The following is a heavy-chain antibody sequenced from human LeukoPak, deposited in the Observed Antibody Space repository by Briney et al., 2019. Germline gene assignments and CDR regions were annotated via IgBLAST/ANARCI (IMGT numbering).Heavy chain of an antibody. CDR1: GGSISSSSYY. V-gene: IGHV4-39*01. J-gene: IGHJ3*02. CDR2: IYYSGST. Sequence: SATLSLTCTVSGGSISSSSYYWGWIRQPPGKGLEWIGSIYYSGSTYYNPSLKSRVTISVDTSKNQFSLKLRSVTAADTAVYYCARPITIFGVVIIRDAFDIWGQGTMVTVSS. D-gene: IGHD3-3*01. CDR3: ARPITIFGVVIIRDAFDI.